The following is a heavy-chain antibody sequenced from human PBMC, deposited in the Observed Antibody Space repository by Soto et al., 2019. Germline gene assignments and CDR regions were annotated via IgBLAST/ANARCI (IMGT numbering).Heavy chain of an antibody. Sequence: EVQLLESGGGLVQPGESLRLSCAASGFTFSSYAMSWARQAPGKGLEWVSSIGVSSDAYYADSVKGRFTISRDNSRNTLYLQMNSLRAEDTALYYCAKNYFFASWGQGTLVTVSS. CDR3: AKNYFFAS. V-gene: IGHV3-23*01. CDR2: IGVSSDA. CDR1: GFTFSSYA. J-gene: IGHJ4*02.